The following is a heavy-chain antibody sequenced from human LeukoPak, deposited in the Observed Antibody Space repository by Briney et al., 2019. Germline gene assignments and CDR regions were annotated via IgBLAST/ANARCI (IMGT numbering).Heavy chain of an antibody. Sequence: SETLSLTCTVSGGSISTYYWSWIRQPPGKGLEWIGYIYYSGSTNYNTSLKSRVTISVDTSKNQFSLKLSSVTAADTAVYYCAASYYYYSSGPRPYYFDFWGQGTLVTVSS. J-gene: IGHJ4*02. V-gene: IGHV4-59*08. CDR3: AASYYYYSSGPRPYYFDF. CDR1: GGSISTYY. D-gene: IGHD3-22*01. CDR2: IYYSGST.